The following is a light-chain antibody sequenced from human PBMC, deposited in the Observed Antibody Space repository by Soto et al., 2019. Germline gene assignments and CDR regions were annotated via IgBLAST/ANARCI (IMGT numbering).Light chain of an antibody. J-gene: IGLJ7*01. Sequence: QSVLTQPPSVSGAPGQRVTISCTGSSSNIGAGYDVHWYQQLPGTAPKLLIYGNSNRPSGVPDRFSGSKSGTSASLAITGLLALDVADYYCQSYDSSLSGAVFGGGTQLTVL. CDR1: SSNIGAGYD. V-gene: IGLV1-40*01. CDR2: GNS. CDR3: QSYDSSLSGAV.